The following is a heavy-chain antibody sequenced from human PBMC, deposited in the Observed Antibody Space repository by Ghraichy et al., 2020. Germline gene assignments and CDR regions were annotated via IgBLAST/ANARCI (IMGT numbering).Heavy chain of an antibody. CDR2: MNPNSGNT. CDR1: GYTFTSYD. CDR3: ARGLRVVAATRSPKYYFDY. V-gene: IGHV1-8*01. Sequence: ASVKVSCKASGYTFTSYDINWVRQATGQGLEWMGWMNPNSGNTGYAQKFQGRVTMTRNTSISTAYMELSSLRSEDTAVYYCARGLRVVAATRSPKYYFDYWGQGTLVTVSS. J-gene: IGHJ4*02. D-gene: IGHD2-15*01.